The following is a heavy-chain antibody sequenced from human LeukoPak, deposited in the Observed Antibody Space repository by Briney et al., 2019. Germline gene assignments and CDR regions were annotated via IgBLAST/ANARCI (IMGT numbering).Heavy chain of an antibody. D-gene: IGHD3-16*02. CDR3: ARDRAQNAFDI. CDR1: GGSFSGYY. J-gene: IGHJ3*02. CDR2: IYHSGST. V-gene: IGHV4-34*01. Sequence: SETLSLTCAVYGGSFSGYYWSWIRQPPGKGLEWIGSIYHSGSTYYNPSLKSRVTISVDTSKNQFSLKLSSVTAADTAVYYCARDRAQNAFDIWGQGTMVTVSS.